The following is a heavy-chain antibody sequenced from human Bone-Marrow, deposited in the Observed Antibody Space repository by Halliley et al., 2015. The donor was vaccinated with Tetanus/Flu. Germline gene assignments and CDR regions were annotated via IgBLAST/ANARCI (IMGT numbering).Heavy chain of an antibody. J-gene: IGHJ6*02. V-gene: IGHV3-49*02. CDR2: EGETV. Sequence: EGETVQYAASVRGRFVISRDDSKNIAYLQMNSLKTEDTAVYYCLRDVNCSGGKCYYFYGLDVWGQGTTVTVSS. CDR3: LRDVNCSGGKCYYFYGLDV. D-gene: IGHD2-15*01.